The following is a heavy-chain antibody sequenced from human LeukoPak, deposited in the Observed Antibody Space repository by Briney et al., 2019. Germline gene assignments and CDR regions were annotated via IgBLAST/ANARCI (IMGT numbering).Heavy chain of an antibody. CDR2: INAEGGAT. V-gene: IGHV3-23*01. Sequence: AGGSLRLSCAASGSTFSSDAISWVRLAPGKGLEWVASINAEGGATEYADSVKGRFTISRDNSKNTLYLQMNSLRAEDTAIFYCAKGSVGTTRRFDPWGQGTLVTVSS. CDR3: AKGSVGTTRRFDP. D-gene: IGHD4-23*01. J-gene: IGHJ5*02. CDR1: GSTFSSDA.